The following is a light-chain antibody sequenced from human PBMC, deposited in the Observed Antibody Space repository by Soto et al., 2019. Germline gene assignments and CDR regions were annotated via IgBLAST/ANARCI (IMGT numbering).Light chain of an antibody. Sequence: EIVLTQSPGTLSLSPGERATLSCRGSQSVSHHYVAWYQQKPGQAPSLLIYGASTRATGTPARFSGSGSGTEFTLTISSLQSEDFATDYCQQLNSYPQTFGQGTRLEIK. V-gene: IGKV3-15*01. CDR1: QSVSHH. J-gene: IGKJ5*01. CDR2: GAS. CDR3: QQLNSYPQT.